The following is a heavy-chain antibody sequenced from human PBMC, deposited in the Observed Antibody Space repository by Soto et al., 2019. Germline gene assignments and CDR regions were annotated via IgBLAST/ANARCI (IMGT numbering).Heavy chain of an antibody. V-gene: IGHV1-69*01. J-gene: IGHJ4*02. CDR3: AREVTVASYSFDF. D-gene: IGHD5-12*01. Sequence: QVQLVQSGAEVKRPGSSVRVSCKASGGTFNNYALSWVRQAPGQGREWMGGIIPIFNSANYAQKLQGRVTITADDSTSTAYMELRSLRPDDTAVYYCAREVTVASYSFDFWGQGTLVTVSS. CDR1: GGTFNNYA. CDR2: IIPIFNSA.